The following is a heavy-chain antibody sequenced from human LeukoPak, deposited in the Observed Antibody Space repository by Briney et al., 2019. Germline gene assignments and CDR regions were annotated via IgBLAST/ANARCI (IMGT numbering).Heavy chain of an antibody. V-gene: IGHV4-39*01. CDR1: GGSISSSSYY. J-gene: IGHJ4*02. CDR2: IYYSGST. CDR3: ARPGRDGYNSPEPFDY. Sequence: KPSETLSLTCTVSGGSISSSSYYWGWIRQPPGKGLEWIGSIYYSGSTYYNPSLKSRVTISVDTSKNQFSLKLSSVTAADTAVYYCARPGRDGYNSPEPFDYWGQGTLVTVSS. D-gene: IGHD5-24*01.